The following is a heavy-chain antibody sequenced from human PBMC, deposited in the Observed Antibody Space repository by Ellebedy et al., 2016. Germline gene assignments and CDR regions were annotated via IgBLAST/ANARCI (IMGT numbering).Heavy chain of an antibody. Sequence: GGSLRLSCAASGFTFSTYPMMWVRQAPGKGLEWVSYITSVSSATRYADSVKGRFTISRDNAKHSLYLQMNSLRDEDTAVYYCARVVAGLVGGDYWGQGTLVTVSS. CDR1: GFTFSTYP. V-gene: IGHV3-48*02. CDR3: ARVVAGLVGGDY. J-gene: IGHJ4*02. CDR2: ITSVSSAT. D-gene: IGHD6-19*01.